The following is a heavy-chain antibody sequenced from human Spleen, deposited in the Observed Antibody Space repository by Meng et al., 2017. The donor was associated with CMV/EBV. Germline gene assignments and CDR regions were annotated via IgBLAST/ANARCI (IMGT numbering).Heavy chain of an antibody. CDR3: ARGIRSSSWYYYGMDV. J-gene: IGHJ6*02. V-gene: IGHV4-34*01. Sequence: SETLSLTCAVYGGAFSGYYWSWIRQPPGKGLEWIGEINHSGSTNYNPSLKSRVTISVDTSKNQFSLKLSSVTAADTAVYYCARGIRSSSWYYYGMDVWVQGTTVTVS. D-gene: IGHD6-13*01. CDR1: GGAFSGYY. CDR2: INHSGST.